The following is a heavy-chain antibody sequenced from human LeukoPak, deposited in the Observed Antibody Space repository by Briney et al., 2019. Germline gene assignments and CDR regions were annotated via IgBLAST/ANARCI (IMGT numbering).Heavy chain of an antibody. Sequence: ASVKVSCKASGYTFTGYDMHWVRQAPGQGLEWMGWINPNSGGTNYAQNFQGRVTMTRDTSISTAYMELSRLRSDDTAVYFCARDPAVRRGTIDSWGQGTLVTVSS. CDR1: GYTFTGYD. CDR3: ARDPAVRRGTIDS. D-gene: IGHD1-7*01. J-gene: IGHJ4*02. V-gene: IGHV1-2*02. CDR2: INPNSGGT.